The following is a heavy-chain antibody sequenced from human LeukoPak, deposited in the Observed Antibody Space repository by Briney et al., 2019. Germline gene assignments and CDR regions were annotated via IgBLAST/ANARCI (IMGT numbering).Heavy chain of an antibody. CDR1: GYIFTTYW. Sequence: GESLKISCKVSGYIFTTYWISWVRQMPGKGLEWMGRIDPSDSSTNYSPSFQGHVTISVDKSISTAYLQWNSLKASDTAMYYCARHVFEPASGSGYYRWFDPWGQGTLVTVSS. CDR2: IDPSDSST. V-gene: IGHV5-10-1*01. CDR3: ARHVFEPASGSGYYRWFDP. J-gene: IGHJ5*02. D-gene: IGHD3-3*01.